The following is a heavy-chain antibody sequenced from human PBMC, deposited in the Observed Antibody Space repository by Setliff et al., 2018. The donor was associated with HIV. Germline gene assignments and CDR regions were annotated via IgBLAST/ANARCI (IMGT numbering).Heavy chain of an antibody. CDR3: ARDPAPSSSASYFQH. D-gene: IGHD6-6*01. CDR1: GYTFSSYY. J-gene: IGHJ1*01. Sequence: ASVKVSCKASGYTFSSYYMHWVRQAPGQGLEWMGIINPSSGSTAYAQKFQGRVTMARDTSTSTVYMELSSLRSEDTAVYYCARDPAPSSSASYFQHWGQGTPVTVSS. CDR2: INPSSGST. V-gene: IGHV1-46*01.